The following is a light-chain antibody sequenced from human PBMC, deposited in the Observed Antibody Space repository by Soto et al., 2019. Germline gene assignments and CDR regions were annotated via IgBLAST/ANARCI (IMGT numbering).Light chain of an antibody. Sequence: QSVLTQPPSVSGAPGQRVTISCTGSSSNIGAGYDVHWYQQLPGTAPKIRIYGNSNRPSGVPDRFSGSKSGTSASLAITGLQAEDEADYYCQSYDSSLSGSVFGGGTKVTVL. CDR3: QSYDSSLSGSV. CDR2: GNS. CDR1: SSNIGAGYD. J-gene: IGLJ3*02. V-gene: IGLV1-40*01.